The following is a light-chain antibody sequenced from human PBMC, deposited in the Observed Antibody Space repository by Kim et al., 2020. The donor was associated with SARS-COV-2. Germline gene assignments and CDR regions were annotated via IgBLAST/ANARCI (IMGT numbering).Light chain of an antibody. Sequence: ELTQPPSASGTPGQRVTISCSGSSSNIGSNNVVWYQQLPGAAPNLLIYSNNQRPSGIPDRFSGSRSGTSASLAISGLQSGDEADYYCAVWDDSLKQGVSCGGNRLIIL. CDR3: AVWDDSLKQGV. CDR2: SNN. V-gene: IGLV1-44*01. J-gene: IGLJ3*02. CDR1: SSNIGSNN.